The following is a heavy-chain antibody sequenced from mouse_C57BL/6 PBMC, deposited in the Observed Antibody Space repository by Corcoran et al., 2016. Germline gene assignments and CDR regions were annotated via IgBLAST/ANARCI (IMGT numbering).Heavy chain of an antibody. V-gene: IGHV3-6*01. CDR1: GYSITSGYY. CDR2: ISYDGSN. J-gene: IGHJ2*01. CDR3: ARRRDYGSSLYFDY. Sequence: DVQLQESGPGLVKPSQSLSLTCSVTGYSITSGYYWNWIRQFPGNKLEWMGYISYDGSNNYNPSLKNRISITRDTSKNQFFLKLNSVTTEDTATYYCARRRDYGSSLYFDYWGQGTTLTVSS. D-gene: IGHD1-1*01.